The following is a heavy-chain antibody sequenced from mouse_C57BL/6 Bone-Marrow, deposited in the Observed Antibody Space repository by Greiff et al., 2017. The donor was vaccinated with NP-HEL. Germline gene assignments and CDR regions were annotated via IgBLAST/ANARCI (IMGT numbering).Heavy chain of an antibody. D-gene: IGHD3-2*02. J-gene: IGHJ1*03. CDR1: GYTFTNYW. CDR2: IYPGGGYT. V-gene: IGHV1-63*01. CDR3: ARGRLISGYFDV. Sequence: VQLVESGAELVRPGTSVKMSCKASGYTFTNYWIGWAKQRPGHGLEWIGDIYPGGGYTNYNEKFKGKATLTADKSSSTAYMQFSSLTSEDSAIYYCARGRLISGYFDVWGTGTTVTVSS.